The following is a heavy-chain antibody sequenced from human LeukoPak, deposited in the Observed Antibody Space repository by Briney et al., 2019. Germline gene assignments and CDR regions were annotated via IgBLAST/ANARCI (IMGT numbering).Heavy chain of an antibody. Sequence: SETLSLTCTASGGSISSYYWGWIRQPPGKGLEWIGSIYYSGSTYYNPSLKSRVTISVDTSKNQFSLKLSSVTAADTAVYYCARVMVRGVIYVDYWGQGTLVTVSS. D-gene: IGHD3-10*01. CDR3: ARVMVRGVIYVDY. V-gene: IGHV4-39*07. CDR2: IYYSGST. J-gene: IGHJ4*02. CDR1: GGSISSYY.